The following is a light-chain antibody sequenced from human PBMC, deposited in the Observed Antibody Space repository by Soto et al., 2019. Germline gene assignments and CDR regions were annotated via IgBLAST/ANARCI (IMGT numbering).Light chain of an antibody. CDR2: DAS. Sequence: EIVLTQSPATLSLSPGERATLSCRASQSVSYFLAWYQQKPGQAPRLLIYDASNRATGIPARFSGSGSGTDFTLTISSLEPEDFGTYYCQQYDNVVFTFGPGTKVDLK. J-gene: IGKJ3*01. CDR3: QQYDNVVFT. V-gene: IGKV3-11*01. CDR1: QSVSYF.